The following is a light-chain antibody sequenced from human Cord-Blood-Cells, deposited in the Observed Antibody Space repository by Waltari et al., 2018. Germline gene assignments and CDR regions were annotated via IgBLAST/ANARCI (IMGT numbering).Light chain of an antibody. J-gene: IGLJ3*02. V-gene: IGLV3-16*01. Sequence: SYELTQPPSVSVSLGQMARITCSGEALPKKYAYWYQQKPGQFPVLVIYKDSERPSGIPERFSGSSSGTKVTLTISGVQAEDEADYYCLSADSSATWVFGGGTKLTVL. CDR3: LSADSSATWV. CDR1: ALPKKY. CDR2: KDS.